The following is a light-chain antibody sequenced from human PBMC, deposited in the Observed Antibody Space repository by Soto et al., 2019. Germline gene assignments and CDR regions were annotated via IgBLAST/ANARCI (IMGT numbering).Light chain of an antibody. CDR3: QQVESYPST. Sequence: DIQITQSPSTVSASVGDRVTITCRASQSISSYLNWYQQKPGKAPKLLIYAASTLQSGVPSRFRGSGSGTDFTLTISSLQPEDFATYFCQQVESYPSTFGGGTKVDIK. J-gene: IGKJ4*01. CDR1: QSISSY. V-gene: IGKV1-39*01. CDR2: AAS.